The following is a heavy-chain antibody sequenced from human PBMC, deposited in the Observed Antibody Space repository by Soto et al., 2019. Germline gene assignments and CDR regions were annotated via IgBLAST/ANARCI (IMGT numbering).Heavy chain of an antibody. CDR2: IYWNDDA. CDR3: IHDGKWGYTGYDSFDY. V-gene: IGHV2-5*01. CDR1: GFSLSTNEVG. J-gene: IGHJ4*02. D-gene: IGHD5-12*01. Sequence: SGPTLVNPTQTLTLTCTFSGFSLSTNEVGVGWIRQPPGKALEWLALIYWNDDARYSPSLKNRLTITKDTSKNQVVLTMTNMDPVDTATYYCIHDGKWGYTGYDSFDYWGPGTLVTVSS.